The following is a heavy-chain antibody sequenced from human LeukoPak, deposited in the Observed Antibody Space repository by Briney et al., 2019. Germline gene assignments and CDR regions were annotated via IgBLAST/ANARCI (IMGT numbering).Heavy chain of an antibody. CDR3: ARVYNSGWPLDY. D-gene: IGHD6-19*01. J-gene: IGHJ4*02. CDR1: GFSFSSYF. V-gene: IGHV3-21*01. CDR2: ISFDSGAET. Sequence: KPGGSLRLSCAASGFSFSSYFMHWVRQAPGKGLEWVSSISFDSGAETHYADSVKGRFTFSRDNAKNSLFLQMNSLRAEDTAVYYCARVYNSGWPLDYWGQGTLVTVSS.